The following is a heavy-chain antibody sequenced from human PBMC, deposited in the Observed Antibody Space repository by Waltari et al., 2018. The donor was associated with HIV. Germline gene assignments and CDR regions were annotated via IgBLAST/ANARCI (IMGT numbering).Heavy chain of an antibody. CDR3: VKDSGGGVWYDFWSGFMDV. D-gene: IGHD3-3*01. CDR1: GFTFSTYG. CDR2: ISYDGSSK. V-gene: IGHV3-30*18. Sequence: QEQLVESGGGLVQPGRSLRVACVGSGFTFSTYGMHSVRQAPGKGLEWVADISYDGSSKHYADSVKGRFTISRDNSNNVVYVQMHSLRAEDTAVYYCVKDSGGGVWYDFWSGFMDVWGQGTTVTVSS. J-gene: IGHJ6*02.